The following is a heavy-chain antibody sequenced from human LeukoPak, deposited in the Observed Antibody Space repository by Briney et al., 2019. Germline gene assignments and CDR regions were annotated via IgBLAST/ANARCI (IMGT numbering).Heavy chain of an antibody. V-gene: IGHV3-48*03. D-gene: IGHD6-13*01. CDR1: GCIFSSYE. J-gene: IGHJ4*02. CDR3: ARDVVAAAGIDF. CDR2: ISSSGTTI. Sequence: GESLRLSCATSGCIFSSYEMNWVRQAPGKGLEWVSYISSSGTTISYADSVKGRFTISRDNSKNSPFLQMNSLRAEDTDVYYCARDVVAAAGIDFWGQGTLVTVSS.